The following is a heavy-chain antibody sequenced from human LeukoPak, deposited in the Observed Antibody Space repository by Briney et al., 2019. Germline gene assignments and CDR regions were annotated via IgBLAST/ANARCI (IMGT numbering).Heavy chain of an antibody. J-gene: IGHJ4*02. CDR1: GYTFTGYY. CDR2: INPNSGGT. D-gene: IGHD3-10*01. CDR3: ATEGKMVRGVYTDY. V-gene: IGHV1-2*02. Sequence: ASVKVSCKASGYTFTGYYMHWVRQAPGQGLEWMGWINPNSGGTNYAQKFQGRDTMTADTSTDTAYMELSSLRSEDTAVYYCATEGKMVRGVYTDYWGQGTLVTVSS.